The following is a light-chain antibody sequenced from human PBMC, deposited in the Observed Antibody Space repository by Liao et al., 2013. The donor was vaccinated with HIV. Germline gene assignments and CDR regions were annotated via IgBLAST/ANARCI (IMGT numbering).Light chain of an antibody. Sequence: SYVLTQPPSVSVAPGKTATITCGGNNIGSKSVHWYQHKPGQAPVLVIYYDSDRPSKIPERFSGSNSGNTATLTISRVEAGDEADYYCQVWDSSSDHVVFGGGTKLTVL. V-gene: IGLV3-21*01. J-gene: IGLJ2*01. CDR1: NIGSKS. CDR2: YDS. CDR3: QVWDSSSDHVV.